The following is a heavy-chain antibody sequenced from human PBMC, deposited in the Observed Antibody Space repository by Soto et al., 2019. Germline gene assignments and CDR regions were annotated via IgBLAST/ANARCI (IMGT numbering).Heavy chain of an antibody. J-gene: IGHJ4*02. CDR3: APLNYFEVGGYYRYFDY. CDR2: IYGDADK. CDR1: GFSLSTSTVG. Sequence: QITLKESGPTLVKPTQTLTLTCTFSGFSLSTSTVGVGWIRQPPGKALEWLALIYGDADKYHNPSLKSRLIITKDTSKTQVVLTMTNMDPVDTATYYCAPLNYFEVGGYYRYFDYWGQGTLVTVSS. D-gene: IGHD3-22*01. V-gene: IGHV2-5*02.